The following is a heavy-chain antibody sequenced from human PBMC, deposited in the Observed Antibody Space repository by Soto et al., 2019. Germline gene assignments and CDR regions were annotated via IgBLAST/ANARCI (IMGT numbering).Heavy chain of an antibody. D-gene: IGHD3-3*01. CDR2: IYYSGST. V-gene: IGHV4-31*03. CDR3: ARDQPGSYDFWSGSHGMDV. Sequence: PSETLSLTYTVSGGSISSGGYYWSWIRQHPGKGLEWIGYIYYSGSTYYNPSLKSRVTISVDTSKNQFSLKLSSVTAADTAVYYCARDQPGSYDFWSGSHGMDVWGQGTTVTVSS. J-gene: IGHJ6*02. CDR1: GGSISSGGYY.